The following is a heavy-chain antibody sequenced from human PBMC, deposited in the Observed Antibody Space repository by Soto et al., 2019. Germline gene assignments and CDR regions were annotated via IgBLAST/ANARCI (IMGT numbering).Heavy chain of an antibody. CDR1: GGTFSSYA. D-gene: IGHD3-22*01. CDR2: IIPIFGTA. J-gene: IGHJ4*02. CDR3: ARDLKPYDSSAPPAGMDY. Sequence: GASVKVSCKASGGTFSSYAISWVRQAPGQGLEWMGGIIPIFGTANYAQKFQGRVTITADESTSTAYMELSSLRSEDTAVYYCARDLKPYDSSAPPAGMDYWGQGTLVTVSS. V-gene: IGHV1-69*13.